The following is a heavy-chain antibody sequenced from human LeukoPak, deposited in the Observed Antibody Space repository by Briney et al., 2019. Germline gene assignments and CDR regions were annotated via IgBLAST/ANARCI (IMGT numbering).Heavy chain of an antibody. V-gene: IGHV1-2*02. J-gene: IGHJ5*02. D-gene: IGHD6-13*01. Sequence: ASVKVSCKASGYTFTGYYMHWVRQASGQGLEWMGWINPNSGGTNYAQKFQGRVTMTRDTSISTAYMELSRLTSDDTAVYYCARDPISAAGHPFDPWGQGTLVTVSS. CDR1: GYTFTGYY. CDR2: INPNSGGT. CDR3: ARDPISAAGHPFDP.